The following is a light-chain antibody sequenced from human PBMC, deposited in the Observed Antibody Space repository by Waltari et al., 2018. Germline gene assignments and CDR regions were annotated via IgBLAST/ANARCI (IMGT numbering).Light chain of an antibody. J-gene: IGKJ4*01. V-gene: IGKV3-11*01. Sequence: EIVLTQSPATLSLSPGERATLSCRASQSVSSYLAWYQQKPDQAPRLLIYDTSNRAAGIPARFRGSGSGTDFTLTISSLEPEDFAVYYCQQRSNWPLTFGGGTKVEIK. CDR2: DTS. CDR3: QQRSNWPLT. CDR1: QSVSSY.